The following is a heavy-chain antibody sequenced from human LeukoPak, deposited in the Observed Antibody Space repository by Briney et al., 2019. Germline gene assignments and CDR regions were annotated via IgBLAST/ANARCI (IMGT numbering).Heavy chain of an antibody. J-gene: IGHJ4*02. V-gene: IGHV3-66*01. CDR2: IYGGGST. CDR1: GFTVSSNY. Sequence: HSGGSLRLSCAASGFTVSSNYMSWVRQAPGKGLEWVSVIYGGGSTYYPDSVKGRFTISRDNSKNTMYLQMNSLRAEDTAVYYCARDGGYSYGYGFDYWGQGTLVTVSS. CDR3: ARDGGYSYGYGFDY. D-gene: IGHD5-18*01.